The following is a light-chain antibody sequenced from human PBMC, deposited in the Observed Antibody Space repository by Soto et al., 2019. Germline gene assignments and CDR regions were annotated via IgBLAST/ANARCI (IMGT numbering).Light chain of an antibody. J-gene: IGKJ3*01. CDR3: QQRSNPFT. CDR2: DAS. V-gene: IGKV3-11*01. CDR1: QSVGSY. Sequence: EIVLTQSPATLSLSPGERATLSCRASQSVGSYLAWYQQKPGQAPRLLIYDASNRATCIPARFSGSGSGTYFILTISSLEPEDFAVYYCQQRSNPFTFGPGTKVDIK.